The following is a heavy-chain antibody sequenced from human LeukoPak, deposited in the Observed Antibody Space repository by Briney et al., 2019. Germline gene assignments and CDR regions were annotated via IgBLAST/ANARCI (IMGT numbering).Heavy chain of an antibody. V-gene: IGHV4-34*01. Sequence: SETLSLTCAVYGGSFSGYYWSWIRQPPGKGLEWIGEINHSGSTNYNPSLKSRVTISVDTSKNQFSLKLSSVTAAETAVYYCATNYYYDSSGYYLFDYWGQGTLVTVSS. CDR2: INHSGST. J-gene: IGHJ4*02. CDR1: GGSFSGYY. D-gene: IGHD3-22*01. CDR3: ATNYYYDSSGYYLFDY.